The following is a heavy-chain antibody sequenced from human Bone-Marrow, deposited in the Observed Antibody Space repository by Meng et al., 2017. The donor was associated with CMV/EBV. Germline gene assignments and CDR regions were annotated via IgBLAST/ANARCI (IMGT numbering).Heavy chain of an antibody. V-gene: IGHV3-21*01. CDR2: ISSSSSYI. Sequence: GGSLRLSCAASGFTFSSYSMNWVRQAPGKGLEWVSSISSSSSYIYYADSVKGRFTISRDNAKNSLYLQMNSLRAEDTAVYYCARDKVVGATRGMAVWGQGTTVTVS. D-gene: IGHD1-26*01. CDR1: GFTFSSYS. J-gene: IGHJ6*02. CDR3: ARDKVVGATRGMAV.